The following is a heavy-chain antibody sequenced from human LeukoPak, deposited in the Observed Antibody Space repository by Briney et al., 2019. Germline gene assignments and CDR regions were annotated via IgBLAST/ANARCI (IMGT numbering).Heavy chain of an antibody. CDR1: GFTLSSYS. V-gene: IGHV3-21*01. D-gene: IGHD6-13*01. CDR3: AGRLPGIAALDY. CDR2: ISSSSSYI. J-gene: IGHJ4*02. Sequence: GGSLRLSCAASGFTLSSYSMNWVRQAPGKGLEWVSSISSSSSYIYYADSVKGRFTISRDNAKNSLYLQMNSLRAEDTAVYYCAGRLPGIAALDYWGQGTLVTVSS.